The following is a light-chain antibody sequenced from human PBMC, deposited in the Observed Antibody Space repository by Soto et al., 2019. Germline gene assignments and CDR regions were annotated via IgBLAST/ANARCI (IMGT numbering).Light chain of an antibody. CDR2: AAS. CDR1: QGIGVY. J-gene: IGKJ4*01. Sequence: DIQMTQSPSSLSASLGDRVTITCRARQGIGVYLAWFQQKPGNVPKLLIYAASTLQSGVPSRFSGSGSGTDFTLTSSSLQPEDVATYYCQKYNSAPLTFGGGTKVEIK. CDR3: QKYNSAPLT. V-gene: IGKV1-27*01.